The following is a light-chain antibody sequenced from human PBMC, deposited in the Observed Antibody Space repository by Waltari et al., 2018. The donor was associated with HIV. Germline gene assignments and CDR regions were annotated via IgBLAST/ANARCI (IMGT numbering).Light chain of an antibody. Sequence: QSALTQPPSVSGSLGQSVTISCTGTSSNVGNYTEASWYQTSPGTAPKLMIYDVGNRPSGVPDRFSGSKSGNTASLTISGLQAEDEADYYCSSFTTSITVVFGGGTKLTVL. CDR2: DVG. V-gene: IGLV2-18*02. CDR3: SSFTTSITVV. J-gene: IGLJ2*01. CDR1: SSNVGNYTE.